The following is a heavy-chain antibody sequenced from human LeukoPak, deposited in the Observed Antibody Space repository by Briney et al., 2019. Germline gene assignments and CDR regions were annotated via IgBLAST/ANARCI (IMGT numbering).Heavy chain of an antibody. CDR1: GLTFSSND. V-gene: IGHV3-23*01. D-gene: IGHD3-3*01. CDR2: ISGSGGST. J-gene: IGHJ6*03. Sequence: PGVSLRLSCTASGLTFSSNDMSWVRQAPGKGLEWVSAISGSGGSTYYADSVKGRFTISRDNSKNTLYLQMNSLRAEDTAVYYCAKEPVYYDFWSGYLSGYYMDVWGKGTTVTVSS. CDR3: AKEPVYYDFWSGYLSGYYMDV.